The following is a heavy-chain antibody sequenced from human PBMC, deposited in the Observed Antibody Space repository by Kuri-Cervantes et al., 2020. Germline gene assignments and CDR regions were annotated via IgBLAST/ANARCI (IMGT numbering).Heavy chain of an antibody. V-gene: IGHV3-23*01. D-gene: IGHD3-10*01. J-gene: IGHJ5*02. CDR2: ISGSGGST. Sequence: GESLKISCAASGFTFSNAWMSWVRQAPGKGLEWVSAISGSGGSTYYADSVKGRFTISRDNSKNTLYLQMNSLRAEDTAVYYCAKAPRFPGQRARGWFDPWGQGTLVTVSS. CDR3: AKAPRFPGQRARGWFDP. CDR1: GFTFSNAW.